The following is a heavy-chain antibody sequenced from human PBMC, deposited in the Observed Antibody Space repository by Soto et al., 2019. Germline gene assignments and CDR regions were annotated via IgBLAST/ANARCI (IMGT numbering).Heavy chain of an antibody. V-gene: IGHV4-34*01. D-gene: IGHD3-10*01. CDR3: ARGQLVWYGDLTPYHRDMDV. J-gene: IGHJ6*02. CDR1: GGSFDDFY. CDR2: ISHDGGT. Sequence: PSETLSLTCAFYGGSFDDFYWSWVRQSPGKGLEWVGEISHDGGTNYSPSLASRVSISVDTSKNQFSLHLRSVTAADTGLYYCARGQLVWYGDLTPYHRDMDVWGQGXTVTVYS.